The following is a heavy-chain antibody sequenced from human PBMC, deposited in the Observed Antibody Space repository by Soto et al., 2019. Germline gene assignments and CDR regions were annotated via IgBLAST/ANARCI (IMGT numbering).Heavy chain of an antibody. Sequence: GASVKVSCKASGGALSNYTLTWVRQAPGQGFEWLGGIIPRFDTANYALKFQGRVTITADVSSSTAYLELSRLTSEDTAVYYCARWSNWNPMYYSGMDVWGQGTTVTVSS. CDR2: IIPRFDTA. CDR3: ARWSNWNPMYYSGMDV. J-gene: IGHJ6*02. V-gene: IGHV1-69*13. CDR1: GGALSNYT. D-gene: IGHD1-20*01.